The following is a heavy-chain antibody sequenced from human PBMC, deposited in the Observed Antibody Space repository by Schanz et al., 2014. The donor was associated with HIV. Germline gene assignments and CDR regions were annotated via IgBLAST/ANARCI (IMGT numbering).Heavy chain of an antibody. J-gene: IGHJ4*02. CDR3: ARAGPYYYDSSGPLTFDY. CDR2: ISAYNGDT. D-gene: IGHD3-22*01. CDR1: GYTFTTYG. V-gene: IGHV1-18*01. Sequence: QVQLVQSGAEVKKPGASVKVSCKASGYTFTTYGISWVRQAPGQGLEWMGWISAYNGDTTRAQRLQGRVTLTTDTSTTTAYMELRSLRPDDTAFYYCARAGPYYYDSSGPLTFDYWGQGTLVTVSS.